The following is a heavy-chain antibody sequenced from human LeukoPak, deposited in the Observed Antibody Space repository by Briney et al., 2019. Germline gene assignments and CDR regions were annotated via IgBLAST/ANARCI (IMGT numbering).Heavy chain of an antibody. CDR2: ISSSSSYI. CDR1: GFTFSSYS. V-gene: IGHV3-21*01. Sequence: PGGSLRLSCAASGFTFSSYSMNWVRQAPGKGLEWVSSISSSSSYIYYADSVKGRFTISRDNAKNTVFLQMSSLRAEDTAVYYCAGRGNGDSFWGQGTMVTVSS. J-gene: IGHJ3*01. D-gene: IGHD4-17*01. CDR3: AGRGNGDSF.